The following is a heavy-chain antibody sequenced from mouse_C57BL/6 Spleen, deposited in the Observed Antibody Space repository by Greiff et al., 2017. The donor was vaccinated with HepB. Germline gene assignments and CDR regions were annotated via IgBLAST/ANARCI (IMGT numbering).Heavy chain of an antibody. J-gene: IGHJ1*03. D-gene: IGHD2-4*01. Sequence: EVQVVESGGDLVKPGGSLKLSCAASGFTFSSYGMSWVRQTPDKRLEWVATISSGGSYTYYPDSVKGRFTISRDNAKNTLYLQMSSLKSEDTAMYYCASDYADWYFDVWGTGTTVTVSS. CDR3: ASDYADWYFDV. CDR2: ISSGGSYT. CDR1: GFTFSSYG. V-gene: IGHV5-6*01.